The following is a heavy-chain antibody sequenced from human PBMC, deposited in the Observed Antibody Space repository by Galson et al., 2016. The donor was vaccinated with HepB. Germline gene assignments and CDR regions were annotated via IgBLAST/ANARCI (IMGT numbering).Heavy chain of an antibody. D-gene: IGHD6-19*01. J-gene: IGHJ2*01. CDR2: VNWKGDTT. CDR1: GFTFNDYG. V-gene: IGHV3-20*04. CDR3: ARGIGSIAVAGTVAYWYFDL. Sequence: SLRLSCAASGFTFNDYGMTRVRQAPGKGLEWVSGVNWKGDTTVYADSVGGRFTISRDNAKNSLYLQMDSLRAKDTALYYCARGIGSIAVAGTVAYWYFDLWGRGTLVTVSS.